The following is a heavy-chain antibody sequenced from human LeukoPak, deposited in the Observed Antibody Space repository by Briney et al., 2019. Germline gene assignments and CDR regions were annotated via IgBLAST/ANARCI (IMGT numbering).Heavy chain of an antibody. V-gene: IGHV3-73*01. CDR1: GFTFSGST. D-gene: IGHD1-26*01. CDR2: IRSKVNNYAT. CDR3: NTGGRAGDTPFYH. Sequence: GGSLRLSCAASGFTFSGSTMHWVRQPSGKGLEWVGRIRSKVNNYATAYAASVKGRFTISRDDSKNTAYLQMNSLKTEDTAVYYCNTGGRAGDTPFYHWGQGTLVTVSS. J-gene: IGHJ4*02.